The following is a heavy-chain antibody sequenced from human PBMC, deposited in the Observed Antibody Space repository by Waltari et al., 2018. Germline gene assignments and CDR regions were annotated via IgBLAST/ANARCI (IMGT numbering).Heavy chain of an antibody. V-gene: IGHV3-53*01. J-gene: IGHJ3*02. Sequence: EVQLVESGGGLIQPGGSLRLSCEVSGFTVSNNYIGWFRQAPGKGLEWFPVIYSCGDTFDADAVRGRFTISRDNSKNTLYLQMNSLRVEDTALYYCATWTGGSLGAFDNWGQGTMVTVSS. CDR1: GFTVSNNY. CDR3: ATWTGGSLGAFDN. CDR2: IYSCGDT. D-gene: IGHD7-27*01.